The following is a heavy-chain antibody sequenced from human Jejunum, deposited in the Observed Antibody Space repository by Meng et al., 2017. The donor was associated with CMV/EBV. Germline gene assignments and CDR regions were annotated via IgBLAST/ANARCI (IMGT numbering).Heavy chain of an antibody. V-gene: IGHV3-74*01. J-gene: IGHJ4*02. D-gene: IGHD5-12*01. CDR1: GLPFRRYW. CDR3: ARVGGGYANYYFDF. CDR2: INSDGSST. Sequence: GLPFRRYWLHWVRQVPGKGLVWVSRINSDGSSTSYADSVKGRFTISRDNAKNTLYLQMDSLRAEDTAVYYCARVGGGYANYYFDFWGQGTLVTVSS.